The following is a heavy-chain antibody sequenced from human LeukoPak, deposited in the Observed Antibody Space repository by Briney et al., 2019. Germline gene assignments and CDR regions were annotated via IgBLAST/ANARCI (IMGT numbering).Heavy chain of an antibody. Sequence: GGPLRLSCAASGFTFSSYWMHWVRQAPGKGLVWVSRINSDGSSTSYADSVKGRFTISRDNAKNSLYLQMNSLRVEDTAVYYCAKGTERYSKNFDYWGQGILVSVSS. D-gene: IGHD3-9*01. V-gene: IGHV3-74*01. CDR2: INSDGSST. CDR1: GFTFSSYW. J-gene: IGHJ4*02. CDR3: AKGTERYSKNFDY.